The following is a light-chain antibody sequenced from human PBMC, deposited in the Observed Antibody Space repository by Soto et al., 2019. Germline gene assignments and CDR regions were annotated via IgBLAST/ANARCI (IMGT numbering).Light chain of an antibody. Sequence: QSVLTQPASVSGSPGQSITISCTGTSSDVGGYNYVSWYQQHPGKAPKVMIYDVSNRPSGVSNRFSGSKSGNTASLTISGLQAEDEADYYCSSYTSSSTLHGVFGGGTKLTV. CDR2: DVS. CDR1: SSDVGGYNY. CDR3: SSYTSSSTLHGV. J-gene: IGLJ2*01. V-gene: IGLV2-14*01.